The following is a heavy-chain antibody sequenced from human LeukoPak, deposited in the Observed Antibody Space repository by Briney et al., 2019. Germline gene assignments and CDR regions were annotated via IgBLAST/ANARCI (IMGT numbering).Heavy chain of an antibody. J-gene: IGHJ5*02. D-gene: IGHD2-21*02. Sequence: ASVKVSCKASGGTFSGYAISWVRQAPGQGLEWMGRIIPIFGTANYAQKFQGRVTITTDESTSTAYMELSSLRSEDTAVYYCAAECGGDCYSGWFDPWGQGTLVTVSS. CDR3: AAECGGDCYSGWFDP. CDR2: IIPIFGTA. V-gene: IGHV1-69*05. CDR1: GGTFSGYA.